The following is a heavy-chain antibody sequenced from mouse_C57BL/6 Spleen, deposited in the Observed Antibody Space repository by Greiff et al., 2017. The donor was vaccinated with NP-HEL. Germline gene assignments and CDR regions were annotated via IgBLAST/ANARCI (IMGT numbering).Heavy chain of an antibody. CDR3: AWGSSLYYYAMDY. CDR2: INPNNGGT. CDR1: GYTFTDYN. D-gene: IGHD1-1*01. J-gene: IGHJ4*01. Sequence: EVQLQQSGPELVKPGASVKMSCKASGYTFTDYNMHWVKQSHGKSLEWIGYINPNNGGTSYNQKFKGKATLTVNKSSSTAYMELRSLTSEDSAVYYCAWGSSLYYYAMDYWGQGTSVTVSS. V-gene: IGHV1-22*01.